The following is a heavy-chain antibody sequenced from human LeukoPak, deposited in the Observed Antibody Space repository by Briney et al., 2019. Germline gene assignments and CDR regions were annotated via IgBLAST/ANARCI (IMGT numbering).Heavy chain of an antibody. CDR2: IYPGDSDT. CDR1: GYSFTSYW. Sequence: GESLKISCKGSGYSFTSYWIGWVRQMPGKGLEWMGIIYPGDSDTRYSPSFQGQATISADKSISTAYLQWSSLKASDTAMYYCARYGSFGVVTNAFDYWGQGTLVTVSS. D-gene: IGHD3-3*01. J-gene: IGHJ4*02. CDR3: ARYGSFGVVTNAFDY. V-gene: IGHV5-51*01.